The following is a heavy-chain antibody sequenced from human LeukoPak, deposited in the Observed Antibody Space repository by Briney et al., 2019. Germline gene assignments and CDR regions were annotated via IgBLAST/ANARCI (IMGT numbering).Heavy chain of an antibody. V-gene: IGHV4-34*01. Sequence: SETLSLTCAVYGGSFSGYYWSWIRQPPGKGLEWIGEINHSGSTNYNPSLKSRVTISVDTSKNQSSLKLSSVTAADTAVYYCARGRGGSSWPLYYYGMDVWGQGTTVTVSS. CDR3: ARGRGGSSWPLYYYGMDV. D-gene: IGHD6-13*01. CDR1: GGSFSGYY. J-gene: IGHJ6*02. CDR2: INHSGST.